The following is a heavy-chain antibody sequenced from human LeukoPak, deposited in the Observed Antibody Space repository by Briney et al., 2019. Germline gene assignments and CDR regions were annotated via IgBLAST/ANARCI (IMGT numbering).Heavy chain of an antibody. CDR1: GYTFTKYG. CDR2: ISIIDGNT. D-gene: IGHD1-26*01. CDR3: ARDSDTTSGRDP. V-gene: IGHV1-18*01. Sequence: ASVKVSCKAFGYTFTKYGISWVRQAPGQGLEWMGWISIIDGNTNYAQNLQGRVAMTTDTPTNTVYMELRSLRFDDTAVYYCARDSDTTSGRDPWGQGTLVTVSS. J-gene: IGHJ5*02.